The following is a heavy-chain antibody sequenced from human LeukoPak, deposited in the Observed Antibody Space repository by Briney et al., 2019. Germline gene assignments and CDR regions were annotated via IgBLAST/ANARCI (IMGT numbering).Heavy chain of an antibody. CDR2: INSDGNST. D-gene: IGHD6-19*01. J-gene: IGHJ4*02. CDR3: ARVFSGWYFYFDN. V-gene: IGHV3-74*01. Sequence: GGSLRLSCAASGFTFSSYWMHWVRQAPGKGLVWVSRINSDGNSTTYADSVKGRFTISRDNAKNTLYLQMNSLRAEDTAVYYCARVFSGWYFYFDNWGQGTLVTVSS. CDR1: GFTFSSYW.